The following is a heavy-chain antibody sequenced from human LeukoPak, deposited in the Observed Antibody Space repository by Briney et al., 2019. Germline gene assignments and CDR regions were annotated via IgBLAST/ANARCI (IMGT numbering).Heavy chain of an antibody. J-gene: IGHJ4*02. V-gene: IGHV4-34*01. CDR1: GGSFSGYY. D-gene: IGHD6-19*01. CDR2: INHSGST. CDR3: ARGSFLGRGWYTFQFDY. Sequence: SETLSLTCAVYGGSFSGYYWSWIRQPPGKGLEWIGEINHSGSTNYNPSLKSRVTISVDTSKNQFSLKLSSVTAADTAVYYCARGSFLGRGWYTFQFDYWGQGTLVTVSS.